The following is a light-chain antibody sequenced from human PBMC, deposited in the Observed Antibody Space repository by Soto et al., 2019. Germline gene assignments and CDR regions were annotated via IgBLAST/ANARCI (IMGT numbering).Light chain of an antibody. V-gene: IGKV3-11*01. J-gene: IGKJ1*01. CDR2: DVS. CDR3: LQDINYPWT. CDR1: ESVTNY. Sequence: EIVLTQSPATLSLSPGERGTLSCRASESVTNYLAWYQQKPGQAPRLLVYDVSNRATGIPARFSGGGSGTDFTLTISNLEPEDFATYYCLQDINYPWTFGQGTKVDIK.